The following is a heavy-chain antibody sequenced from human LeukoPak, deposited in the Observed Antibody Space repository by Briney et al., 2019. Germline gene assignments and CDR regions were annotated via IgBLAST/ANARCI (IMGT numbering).Heavy chain of an antibody. CDR1: GGSISSYY. CDR3: ARHGPDSSGYYYFDY. D-gene: IGHD3-22*01. J-gene: IGHJ4*02. Sequence: PSETLSLTCTVSGGSISSYYWGWIRQPPGKGLEWLGTIYYSGSTYYNPSLKSRVTISVDTSKNQFSLKLSSVTAADTALYYCARHGPDSSGYYYFDYWGQGTLVTVSS. V-gene: IGHV4-39*01. CDR2: IYYSGST.